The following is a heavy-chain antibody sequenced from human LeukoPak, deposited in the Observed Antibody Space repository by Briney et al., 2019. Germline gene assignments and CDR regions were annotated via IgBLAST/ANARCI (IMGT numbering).Heavy chain of an antibody. CDR1: GFTFSSYA. CDR3: AKDPDYVVVTAKPSDY. Sequence: SGGSLRLSCAASGFTFSSYAMSWVRQAPGKGLEWVSAISGSGGSTYYADSVKGRFTISRDNSKNTLYLQMNSLRAEDTAVYYCAKDPDYVVVTAKPSDYWGQGTLVTVSS. D-gene: IGHD2-21*02. J-gene: IGHJ4*02. CDR2: ISGSGGST. V-gene: IGHV3-23*01.